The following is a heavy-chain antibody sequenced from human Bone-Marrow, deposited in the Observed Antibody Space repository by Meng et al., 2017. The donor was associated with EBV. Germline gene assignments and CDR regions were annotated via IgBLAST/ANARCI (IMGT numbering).Heavy chain of an antibody. CDR3: ARDGYSSSSMDY. CDR2: ISSSSSYI. CDR1: GFTFSSYS. D-gene: IGHD6-6*01. Sequence: EVQLVGPGGGLVTPGVSLSLSCAASGFTFSSYSMNWVCQAAGKGLEWVSSISSSSSYIYYADSVKGRFTISRDNAKNSLYLQMNSLRAEDTAVYYCARDGYSSSSMDYWGQGTLVTVSA. J-gene: IGHJ4*02. V-gene: IGHV3-21*01.